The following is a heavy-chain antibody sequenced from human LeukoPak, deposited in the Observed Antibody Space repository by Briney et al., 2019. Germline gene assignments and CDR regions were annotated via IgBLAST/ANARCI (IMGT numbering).Heavy chain of an antibody. J-gene: IGHJ3*02. CDR3: ARVPYSDSSGDAFDI. V-gene: IGHV1-2*02. D-gene: IGHD3-22*01. Sequence: ASVKVSCKASGYTFTGYYMHWVRQAPAQGLEWMGWMNPNSGGTKNAQKFQGRVTMTRDTSVSTAYMELSRLRSDDTAVYYCARVPYSDSSGDAFDIWGQGTLLTVSS. CDR2: MNPNSGGT. CDR1: GYTFTGYY.